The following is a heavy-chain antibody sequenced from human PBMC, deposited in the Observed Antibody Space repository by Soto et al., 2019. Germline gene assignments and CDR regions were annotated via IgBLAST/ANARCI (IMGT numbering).Heavy chain of an antibody. CDR3: ARQSKDWFDP. CDR2: IYYSGST. V-gene: IGHV4-59*08. Sequence: SETLSLTCTVSGGSISSYYWSWIRQPPGKGLEWIGYIYYSGSTNYNPSLKSRVTISVDTSKNQFSLKLSSVTAADTAVYYCARQSKDWFDPWGQGTLVTVSS. CDR1: GGSISSYY. D-gene: IGHD4-4*01. J-gene: IGHJ5*02.